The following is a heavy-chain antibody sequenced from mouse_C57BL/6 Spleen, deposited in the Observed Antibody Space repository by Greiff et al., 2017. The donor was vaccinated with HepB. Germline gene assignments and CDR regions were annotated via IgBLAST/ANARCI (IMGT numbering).Heavy chain of an antibody. Sequence: QVQLQQSGAELARPGASVKMSCKASGYTFTSYTMHWVKQRPGQGLEWIGYINPSSGYTKYNQKFKDKATLTADKSSSTAYMQLSSLTSEDSAVYYCARSPTTVVVTWFAYWGQGTLVTVSA. V-gene: IGHV1-4*01. CDR1: GYTFTSYT. J-gene: IGHJ3*01. CDR3: ARSPTTVVVTWFAY. D-gene: IGHD1-1*01. CDR2: INPSSGYT.